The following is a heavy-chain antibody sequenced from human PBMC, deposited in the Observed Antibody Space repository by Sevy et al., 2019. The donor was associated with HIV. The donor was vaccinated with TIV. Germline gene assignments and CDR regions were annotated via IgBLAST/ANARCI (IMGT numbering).Heavy chain of an antibody. V-gene: IGHV3-11*01. CDR3: ARGTNYYESSGPSYFDY. J-gene: IGHJ4*02. Sequence: GGSLRLSCAASGLTFIDYYMSWIRQAPGKGLEWVSTISTSGVPIYYADSVKGRFTISRDKAKNSLYLQMNSLRAEDTAVYYCARGTNYYESSGPSYFDYWGQGSLVTVSS. CDR2: ISTSGVPI. CDR1: GLTFIDYY. D-gene: IGHD3-22*01.